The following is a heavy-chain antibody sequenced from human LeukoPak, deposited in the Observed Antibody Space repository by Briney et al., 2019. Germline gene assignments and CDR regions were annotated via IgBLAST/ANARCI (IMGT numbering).Heavy chain of an antibody. D-gene: IGHD5-18*01. CDR2: ISGSGGST. CDR1: GFTFSSYA. V-gene: IGHV3-23*01. CDR3: ANSLDDTAMVSGY. J-gene: IGHJ4*02. Sequence: GGSLRLSCAASGFTFSSYAMSWVRQAPGKGLEWVSAISGSGGSTYYAGSVKGRFTISRDNSKNTLYLQMNSLRAEDTAVYYCANSLDDTAMVSGYWGQGTLVTVSS.